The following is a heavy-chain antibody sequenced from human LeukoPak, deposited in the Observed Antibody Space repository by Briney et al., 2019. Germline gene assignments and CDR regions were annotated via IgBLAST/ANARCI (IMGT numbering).Heavy chain of an antibody. V-gene: IGHV4-34*01. CDR1: GGSFSGYY. CDR3: ARGGLVLRFLEWLSPDAFDI. J-gene: IGHJ3*02. CDR2: INHSGST. Sequence: SETLSLTCAVYGGSFSGYYWSWLRQPPGKGLEWIGEINHSGSTNYNPSLKSRVTISVDTSKNQFSLKLSSVTAADTAVYYCARGGLVLRFLEWLSPDAFDIWGQGTMVTVSS. D-gene: IGHD3-3*01.